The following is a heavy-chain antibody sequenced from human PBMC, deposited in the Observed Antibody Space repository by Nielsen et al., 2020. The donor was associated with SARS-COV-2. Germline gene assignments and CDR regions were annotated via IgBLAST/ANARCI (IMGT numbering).Heavy chain of an antibody. J-gene: IGHJ6*02. CDR2: ISYDGSNK. V-gene: IGHV3-30*04. Sequence: WIRQPPGKGLEWVAVISYDGSNKYYADSVKGRFTISRDNSKNTLYLQMNSLRAEDTAVYYCARDHSSSWYFLGGHYYYYGMDVWGQGTTVTVSS. CDR3: ARDHSSSWYFLGGHYYYYGMDV. D-gene: IGHD6-13*01.